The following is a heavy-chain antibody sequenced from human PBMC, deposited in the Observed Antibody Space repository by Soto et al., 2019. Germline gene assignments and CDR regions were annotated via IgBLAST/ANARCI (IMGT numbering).Heavy chain of an antibody. CDR2: MSFDGSNK. V-gene: IGHV3-30*18. CDR3: AKEFGWELQLSHPYYNSGMDV. D-gene: IGHD1-1*01. Sequence: QVQLVESGGGVIQPGRSLRLSCAASGFTFRSYGMHWVRQAPGKGLEWVALMSFDGSNKYYADSVGGRFTISSDNSKSTLYLQMDILRPEDTAVYYCAKEFGWELQLSHPYYNSGMDVWGQGTTVTVSS. J-gene: IGHJ6*02. CDR1: GFTFRSYG.